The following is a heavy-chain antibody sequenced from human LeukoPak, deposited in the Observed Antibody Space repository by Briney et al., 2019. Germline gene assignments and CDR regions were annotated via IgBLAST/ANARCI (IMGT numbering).Heavy chain of an antibody. CDR1: GFTFSRYA. J-gene: IGHJ4*02. CDR3: AKDRYISAAVNRGNDY. D-gene: IGHD6-13*01. Sequence: GGSLRLSCAASGFTFSRYAMSWVRQAPGKGLEWVSVISGSASATYFADSVKGRFTISRDNSKNTLYLQMNSLRGDDTAVYYCAKDRYISAAVNRGNDYWGQGTLVAVPS. V-gene: IGHV3-23*01. CDR2: ISGSASAT.